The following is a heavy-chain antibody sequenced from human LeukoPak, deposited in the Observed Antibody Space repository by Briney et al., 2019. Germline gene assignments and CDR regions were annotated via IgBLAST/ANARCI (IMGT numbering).Heavy chain of an antibody. V-gene: IGHV1-8*01. CDR1: GYTFTSYD. J-gene: IGHJ4*02. D-gene: IGHD3-22*01. CDR2: MNPNSGNT. CDR3: ASASWDYYDSSGYQTDY. Sequence: ASVKVSCKASGYTFTSYDINWVRQATGQGLEWMGWMNPNSGNTGYAQKFQGRVTMTRNTSISTAYMELSSLRSEDTAVYYCASASWDYYDSSGYQTDYWGQGPLVTVSS.